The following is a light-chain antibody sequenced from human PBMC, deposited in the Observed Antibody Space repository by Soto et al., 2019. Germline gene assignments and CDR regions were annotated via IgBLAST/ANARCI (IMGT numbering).Light chain of an antibody. Sequence: DIQMTQSPSTLSASVGDRVTITCRASQNIKSWLAWYQQKPGKAPKLLISKSSIIQSGVPSRFSGSGSGTDFPPIISSLHHDNVATYYCQQDDSHPCTFGQGTKLEIK. CDR3: QQDDSHPCT. CDR1: QNIKSW. V-gene: IGKV1-5*03. J-gene: IGKJ2*02. CDR2: KSS.